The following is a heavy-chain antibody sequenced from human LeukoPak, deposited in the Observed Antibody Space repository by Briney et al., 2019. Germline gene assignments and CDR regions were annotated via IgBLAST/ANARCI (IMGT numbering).Heavy chain of an antibody. V-gene: IGHV3-43*02. CDR1: GFTFDDYA. CDR3: ARGGRSYYDSSGYYYASEYFQH. D-gene: IGHD3-22*01. CDR2: ISGDGGST. J-gene: IGHJ1*01. Sequence: GGSLRLSCAASGFTFDDYAMHWVRQAPGKGLEWVSLISGDGGSTYYADSVKGRFTISRDNSKNTLYLQMNSLRAEDTAVYYCARGGRSYYDSSGYYYASEYFQHWGQGTLVTVSS.